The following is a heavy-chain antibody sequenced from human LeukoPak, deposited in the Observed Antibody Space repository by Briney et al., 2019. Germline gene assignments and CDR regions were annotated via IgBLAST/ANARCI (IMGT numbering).Heavy chain of an antibody. J-gene: IGHJ4*02. D-gene: IGHD3-10*01. CDR2: INHSGST. V-gene: IGHV4-34*01. CDR3: ARHANYYGSGTYPLDY. CDR1: GGSFSGYY. Sequence: SETLSLTCAVYGGSFSGYYWSWIRQPPGKGLEWIGEINHSGSTNHNPSLKSRVTISVDTSKNQFSLKLSSVTAADTAVYYCARHANYYGSGTYPLDYWGQGTLVTVSS.